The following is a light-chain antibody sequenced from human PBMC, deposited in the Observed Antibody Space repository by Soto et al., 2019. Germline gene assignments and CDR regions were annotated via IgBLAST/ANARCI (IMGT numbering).Light chain of an antibody. J-gene: IGKJ1*01. V-gene: IGKV1-5*01. CDR2: DVS. CDR1: QSIGTW. Sequence: IKVTQSPSTLSASVGDRVTISCGASQSIGTWMAWYQRNTGKAPKVLIFDVSILESGVPSRFSGSGSGTDFTLTISSLQPDDCATSFCQQYNSYYSFGQGTKVDI. CDR3: QQYNSYYS.